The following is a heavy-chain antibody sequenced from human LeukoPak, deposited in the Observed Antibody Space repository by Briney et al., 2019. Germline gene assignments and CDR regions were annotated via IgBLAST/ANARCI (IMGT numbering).Heavy chain of an antibody. D-gene: IGHD3-16*01. Sequence: GGSLRLSCAASGFTFSDYYMSWIRQAPGKGLEWVSYISGSGSTIYYADSVKGRFTISRDNAKNSLYLQMNSLRPEDTALYYCAKVRSRYIWGTPQWPFDMWGQGTMVTV. CDR3: AKVRSRYIWGTPQWPFDM. J-gene: IGHJ3*02. CDR2: ISGSGSTI. CDR1: GFTFSDYY. V-gene: IGHV3-11*01.